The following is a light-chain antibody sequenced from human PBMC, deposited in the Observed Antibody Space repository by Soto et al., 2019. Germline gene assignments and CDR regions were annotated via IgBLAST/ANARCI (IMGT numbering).Light chain of an antibody. V-gene: IGLV2-23*02. CDR1: SRDIGTSNL. Sequence: QSALTQPASVSGSPGQSITISCTGTSRDIGTSNLVSWYQQYPGKAPKLMIYEVTKRPSGISYRFSGSKSGNTASLTISGLQPEDEADYYCYSFTSISTSLFVFGTGTKVTVL. J-gene: IGLJ1*01. CDR3: YSFTSISTSLFV. CDR2: EVT.